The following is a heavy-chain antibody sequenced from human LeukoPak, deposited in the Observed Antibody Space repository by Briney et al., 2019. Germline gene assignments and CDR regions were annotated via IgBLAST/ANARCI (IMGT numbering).Heavy chain of an antibody. CDR2: IYSSGST. Sequence: PSETLSLTCTVSGGSISTSSYFWSWIRQPAGKGLEWIGRIYSSGSTNYNPSLKSRVTISVDTSTNQFSLKLSSVTASDTAVYYRARWRSGASDYWGQGTLVTVSS. CDR3: ARWRSGASDY. D-gene: IGHD5-12*01. J-gene: IGHJ4*02. V-gene: IGHV4-61*02. CDR1: GGSISTSSYF.